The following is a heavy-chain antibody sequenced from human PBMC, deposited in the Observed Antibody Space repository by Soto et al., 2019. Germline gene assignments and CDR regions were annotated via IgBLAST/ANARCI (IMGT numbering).Heavy chain of an antibody. CDR3: AKGGWLDD. Sequence: GGSLRPPCAAFGFTFRGYWMSWVRQAPGKGMEWVANIDEDGTKRNYVDSVGGRFTISRDNAKNSLYLQMSSLRAEDTAVYYCAKGGWLDDWGQGTLVTVSS. CDR1: GFTFRGYW. CDR2: IDEDGTKR. J-gene: IGHJ5*02. V-gene: IGHV3-7*03.